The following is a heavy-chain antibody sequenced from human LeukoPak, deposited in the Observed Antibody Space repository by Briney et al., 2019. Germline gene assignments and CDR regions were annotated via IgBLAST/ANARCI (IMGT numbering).Heavy chain of an antibody. J-gene: IGHJ4*02. CDR1: GVSINTCCYY. Sequence: SETLSLTCDVSGVSINTCCYYWTWIRQPPGKGLEWIGYKYYSGSTRYNSSLRSRLTISLYSSKNQCSLRLTSVTAADTAVYYCARGRSYGFNFDSWGPGTLVIVSS. V-gene: IGHV4-61*01. CDR2: KYYSGST. CDR3: ARGRSYGFNFDS. D-gene: IGHD5-18*01.